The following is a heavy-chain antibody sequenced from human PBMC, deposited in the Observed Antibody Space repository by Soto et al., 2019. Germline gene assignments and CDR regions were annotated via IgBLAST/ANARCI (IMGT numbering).Heavy chain of an antibody. D-gene: IGHD3-22*01. V-gene: IGHV3-30*18. J-gene: IGHJ4*02. CDR1: GFIFSAYG. CDR2: ISYDGNNE. Sequence: QVQLVESGGGVVQPGRSLRLSCAASGFIFSAYGIHWVRQAPGKGLEWVAVISYDGNNEHYADSVKGRFTISRDNSKNTLFLQMSSLGAEDTAVYYCAKDTYYHDTTGYYVFDYWGQGTLVTVSS. CDR3: AKDTYYHDTTGYYVFDY.